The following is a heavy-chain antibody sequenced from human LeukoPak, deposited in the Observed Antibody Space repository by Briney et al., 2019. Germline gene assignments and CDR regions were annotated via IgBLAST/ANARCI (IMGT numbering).Heavy chain of an antibody. CDR2: ISYNSYYI. CDR1: GFKFNLYT. J-gene: IGHJ4*02. D-gene: IGHD6-19*01. Sequence: GGSLRLSCGASGFKFNLYTMNWVRQAPGKGLEWVSSISYNSYYIEYADSVKARFTISRDNARNSLFLQMNNLRAEDTAVYYCAGQTQSSGLEYWGQGTLVTVSS. V-gene: IGHV3-21*01. CDR3: AGQTQSSGLEY.